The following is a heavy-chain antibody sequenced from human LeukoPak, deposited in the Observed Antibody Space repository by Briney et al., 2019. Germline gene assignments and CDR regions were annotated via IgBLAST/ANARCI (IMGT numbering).Heavy chain of an antibody. Sequence: GGSLTLSCAVSGFPLSSYGMHWVRQAPGKGLEWVAYIRYGGSNKYYADSVKGRFSISRDNSKNTLYLQMNSLRAEDTAVYYCAKANGVYCSGGSCGGNDCWGQGTLVIVSS. V-gene: IGHV3-30*02. J-gene: IGHJ4*02. CDR3: AKANGVYCSGGSCGGNDC. D-gene: IGHD2-15*01. CDR2: IRYGGSNK. CDR1: GFPLSSYG.